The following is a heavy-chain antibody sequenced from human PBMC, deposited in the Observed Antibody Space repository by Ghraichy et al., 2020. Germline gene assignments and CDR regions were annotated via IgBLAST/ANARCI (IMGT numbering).Heavy chain of an antibody. D-gene: IGHD5-18*01. J-gene: IGHJ6*02. CDR2: ISGSGGST. Sequence: GESLNISCAASGFTFSSYAMSWVRQAPGKGLEWVSAISGSGGSTYYADSVKGRFTISRDNSKNTLYLQMNSLRAEDTAVYYCAKVRGYEDGDVWGQGTTVTVSS. CDR1: GFTFSSYA. V-gene: IGHV3-23*01. CDR3: AKVRGYEDGDV.